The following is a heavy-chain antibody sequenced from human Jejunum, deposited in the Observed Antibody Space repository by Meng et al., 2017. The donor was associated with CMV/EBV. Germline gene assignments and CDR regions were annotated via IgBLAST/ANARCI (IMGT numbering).Heavy chain of an antibody. CDR3: ARAIGYTYGRPYFDY. J-gene: IGHJ4*02. V-gene: IGHV3-21*01. CDR1: FTFSSYA. CDR2: ISASSSYI. Sequence: FTFSSYAMNWVRQAPGKGLEWVSSISASSSYIYYADSMKGRFTISRDNAKNSLYLQMNSLRAVDTAVYYCARAIGYTYGRPYFDYWGQGTLVTVSS. D-gene: IGHD5-18*01.